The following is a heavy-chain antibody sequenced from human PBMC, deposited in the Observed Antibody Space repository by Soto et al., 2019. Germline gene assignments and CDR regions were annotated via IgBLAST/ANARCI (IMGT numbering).Heavy chain of an antibody. D-gene: IGHD3-3*01. V-gene: IGHV3-33*01. CDR3: AGGQYYDFWSGYHNWFDP. Sequence: PGGSLRLSCAASGFTFSSYGMHWVRQAPGKGLEWVAVIWYDGSNKYYADSVKGRFTISRDNSKNTLYLQMNSLRAEDTAVYYCAGGQYYDFWSGYHNWFDPWGQGTLVTVSS. CDR1: GFTFSSYG. CDR2: IWYDGSNK. J-gene: IGHJ5*02.